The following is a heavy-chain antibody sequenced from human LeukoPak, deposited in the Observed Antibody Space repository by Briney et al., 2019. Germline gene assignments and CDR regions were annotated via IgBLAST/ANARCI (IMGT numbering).Heavy chain of an antibody. Sequence: SVKVSCKASGGTFSSYAISWVRQAPGQGLEWMGGIIPIFGTANYAQMFQGRVTITADKSTSTAYMELSSLRSEDTAVYYCARGYCSSTSCEAFDIWGQGTMVTVSS. J-gene: IGHJ3*02. CDR3: ARGYCSSTSCEAFDI. CDR1: GGTFSSYA. V-gene: IGHV1-69*06. CDR2: IIPIFGTA. D-gene: IGHD2-2*01.